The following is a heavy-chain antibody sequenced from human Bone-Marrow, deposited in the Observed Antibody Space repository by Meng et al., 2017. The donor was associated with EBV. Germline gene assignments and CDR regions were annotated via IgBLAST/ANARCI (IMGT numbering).Heavy chain of an antibody. CDR2: IYWDDDQ. V-gene: IGHV2-5*02. CDR1: GFSLSASGLS. Sequence: QITLKESVPPLVKPPQTLTLLCNFSGFSLSASGLSVGWIRQPPGKALEWLANIYWDDDQRYSPSLKSRLSITKDTSKNQVVLTMTNMDPVDTATYFCVHKKESTAFYFDYWGHGTLVTVSS. J-gene: IGHJ4*01. CDR3: VHKKESTAFYFDY.